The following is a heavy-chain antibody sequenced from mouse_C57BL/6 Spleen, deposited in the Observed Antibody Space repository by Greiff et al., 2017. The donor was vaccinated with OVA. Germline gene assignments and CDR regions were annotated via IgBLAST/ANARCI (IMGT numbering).Heavy chain of an antibody. CDR3: ARSLLYGSSSYYAMDY. D-gene: IGHD1-1*01. V-gene: IGHV1-55*01. J-gene: IGHJ4*01. CDR1: GYTFTSYW. Sequence: VQLQQSGAELVKPGASVKMSCKASGYTFTSYWITWVKQRPGQGLEWIGDIYPGSGSTNYNEKFKSKATLTVDTSSSTSYMQLSSLTSEDSAVYYCARSLLYGSSSYYAMDYWGQGTSVTVSS. CDR2: IYPGSGST.